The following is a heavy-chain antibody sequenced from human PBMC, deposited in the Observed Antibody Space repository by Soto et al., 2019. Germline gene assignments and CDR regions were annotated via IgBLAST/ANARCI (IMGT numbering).Heavy chain of an antibody. J-gene: IGHJ4*02. CDR2: ITGSGSDT. CDR1: GFTFYNYA. D-gene: IGHD2-2*01. Sequence: PGGSLRLSCAASGFTFYNYAMGWVRQAPGKGLEWVSAITGSGSDTYYVDSVKGRFTISRDNSENTLYPQMNSLRAEDTAIYYCAKLGSSSWSPHYYFDYWGQGTLVTVSS. V-gene: IGHV3-23*01. CDR3: AKLGSSSWSPHYYFDY.